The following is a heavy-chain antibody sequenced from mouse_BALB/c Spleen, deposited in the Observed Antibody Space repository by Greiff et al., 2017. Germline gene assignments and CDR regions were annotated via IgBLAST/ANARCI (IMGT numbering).Heavy chain of an antibody. J-gene: IGHJ3*01. Sequence: EVQLQESGPGLVKPSQSLSLTCTVTGYSITSDYAWNWIRQFPGNKLEWMGYISYSGSTSYNPSLKSRISITRDTSKNQFFLQLNSVTTEDTATYYCATPIYYDYFAWFAYWGQGTLVTVSA. V-gene: IGHV3-2*02. CDR3: ATPIYYDYFAWFAY. D-gene: IGHD2-4*01. CDR1: GYSITSDYA. CDR2: ISYSGST.